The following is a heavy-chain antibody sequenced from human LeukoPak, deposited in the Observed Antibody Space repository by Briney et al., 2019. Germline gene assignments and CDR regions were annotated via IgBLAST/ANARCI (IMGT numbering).Heavy chain of an antibody. Sequence: GESLKISCKGSGYSSTSYWIGWVRQMPGKGLEWMGIIYPGDSDTRYSPSFQGQVTISADKSISTAYLQWSSLKASDTAMYYCARQVYVILTGYQDYFDYWGQGTLVTVSS. V-gene: IGHV5-51*01. CDR1: GYSSTSYW. D-gene: IGHD3-9*01. CDR2: IYPGDSDT. J-gene: IGHJ4*02. CDR3: ARQVYVILTGYQDYFDY.